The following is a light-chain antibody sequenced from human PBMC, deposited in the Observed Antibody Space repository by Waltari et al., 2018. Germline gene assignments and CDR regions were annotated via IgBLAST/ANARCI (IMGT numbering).Light chain of an antibody. CDR3: KQRAKWPLT. J-gene: IGKJ4*01. Sequence: EIVLTQSPATLSLSPGERATLFCRVSQSVSNNLGWYQQKPGQAPRLVIYYASKRATGIPARFSGSGSGTDFTLTISSLEPEDFAVYYCKQRAKWPLTFGGGTKVEIK. CDR1: QSVSNN. V-gene: IGKV3-11*01. CDR2: YAS.